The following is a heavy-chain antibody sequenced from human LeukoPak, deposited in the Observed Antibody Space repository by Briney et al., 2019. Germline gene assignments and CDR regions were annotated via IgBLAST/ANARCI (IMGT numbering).Heavy chain of an antibody. J-gene: IGHJ5*02. Sequence: PSETLSLSCTVSGYSISSGYYWGWVRQPPGKGLEWVGSIYHSGSTYYNPSLKSRVTISVDTSNNQFSLKLSSVTAADTAVYYCARAPSSSSSRGWFDPWGQGTLVTVSS. CDR2: IYHSGST. D-gene: IGHD6-13*01. V-gene: IGHV4-38-2*02. CDR1: GYSISSGYY. CDR3: ARAPSSSSSRGWFDP.